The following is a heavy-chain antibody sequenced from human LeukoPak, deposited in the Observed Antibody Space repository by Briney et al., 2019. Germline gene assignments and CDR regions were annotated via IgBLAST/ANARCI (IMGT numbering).Heavy chain of an antibody. Sequence: SETLSLTCAVSGYSISSGYYWGWIRQPPGKGLEWIGSIYHSGSTYYNPSLKSRVTISVDTSKNQFSLKLSSVTAADTAVYYCASVSGGVVVPAANLGFYYYYGMDVWAKGPRSPSPQ. CDR1: GYSISSGYY. D-gene: IGHD2-2*01. V-gene: IGHV4-38-2*01. CDR2: IYHSGST. CDR3: ASVSGGVVVPAANLGFYYYYGMDV. J-gene: IGHJ6*04.